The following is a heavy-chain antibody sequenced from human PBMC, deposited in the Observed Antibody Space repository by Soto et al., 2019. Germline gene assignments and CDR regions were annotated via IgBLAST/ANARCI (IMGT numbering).Heavy chain of an antibody. CDR2: IGTAGDT. CDR1: GFTFSSYD. Sequence: GGSLRLSCAASGFTFSSYDMHWVRQATGKGLEWVSAIGTAGDTYYPGSVKGRFTTSRENAKNSLYLQMNSLSAGDTAVYYCARGGAARPADAFDIWGQGTMVTVSS. V-gene: IGHV3-13*01. CDR3: ARGGAARPADAFDI. D-gene: IGHD6-6*01. J-gene: IGHJ3*02.